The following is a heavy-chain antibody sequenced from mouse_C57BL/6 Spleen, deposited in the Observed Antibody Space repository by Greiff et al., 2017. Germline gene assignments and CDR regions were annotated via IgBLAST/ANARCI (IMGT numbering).Heavy chain of an antibody. CDR1: GYAFTNYL. J-gene: IGHJ2*01. D-gene: IGHD1-1*01. CDR2: INPGSGGT. V-gene: IGHV1-54*01. Sequence: QVRLQQSGAELVRPGTSVKVSCKASGYAFTNYLLEWVKQRPGQGLEWIGVINPGSGGTNYTEKFKCKATLTADKSSSTAYMQLSSLTSEDSAVYCCARKGYYGSSYYFDYWGQGTTLTVSS. CDR3: ARKGYYGSSYYFDY.